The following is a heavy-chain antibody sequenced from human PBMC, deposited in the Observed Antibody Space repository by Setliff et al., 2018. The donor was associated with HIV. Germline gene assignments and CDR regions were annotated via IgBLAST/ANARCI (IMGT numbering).Heavy chain of an antibody. V-gene: IGHV3-48*01. Sequence: PGGSLRLSCEASGFTFSTYGMNWVRHAPGKGLEWVAQISSSGFPIYYAGSVRGRLTASRDNGKNSLFLQMNSLRAEDTAVYYCVRGTLDFRGQGNLVTVSS. CDR2: ISSSGFPI. CDR3: VRGTLDF. J-gene: IGHJ4*02. CDR1: GFTFSTYG.